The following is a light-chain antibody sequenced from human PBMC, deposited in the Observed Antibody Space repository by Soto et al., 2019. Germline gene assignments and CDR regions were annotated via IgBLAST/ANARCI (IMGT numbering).Light chain of an antibody. V-gene: IGKV1-5*01. CDR3: QQYNGYPLT. CDR1: QTLRTW. CDR2: DVS. Sequence: DIQMTQSPSTLSASVGDRVTITCRASQTLRTWLAWYQQKPGKAPKLLIYDVSILQSGVLSRFSGSGSGTEFTLTISSLQPDDFATYYCQQYNGYPLTFGGGTKVEFK. J-gene: IGKJ4*01.